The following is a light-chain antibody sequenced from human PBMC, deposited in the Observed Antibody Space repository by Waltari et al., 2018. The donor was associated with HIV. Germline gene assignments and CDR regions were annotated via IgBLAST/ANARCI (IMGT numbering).Light chain of an antibody. CDR3: QQYGSSPQT. J-gene: IGKJ1*01. Sequence: EIVMTQSPGTLSLSPGDRATLSCRASQSVSSTYLAWYQQKPGQAPRLLIYGASSRATGIPDRFSGSGSGTDFTLTVSRLEPEDFAVYYWQQYGSSPQTFGQGTKVEIK. V-gene: IGKV3-20*01. CDR2: GAS. CDR1: QSVSSTY.